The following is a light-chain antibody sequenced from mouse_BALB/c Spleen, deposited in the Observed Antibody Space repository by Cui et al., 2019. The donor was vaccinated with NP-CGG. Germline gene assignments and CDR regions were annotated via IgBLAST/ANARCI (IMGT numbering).Light chain of an antibody. CDR1: TGAVTSSNY. Sequence: QAVLLQEPALTTSPGETVTLTCRSSTGAVTSSNYANWVQEKPDHLFTGLIGGTNNRAPGVPARFSGSLIGDKAALTITGAQTEDEAIYFCALWYSNHWVFGGGTKLTVL. V-gene: IGLV1*01. CDR3: ALWYSNHWV. J-gene: IGLJ1*01. CDR2: GTN.